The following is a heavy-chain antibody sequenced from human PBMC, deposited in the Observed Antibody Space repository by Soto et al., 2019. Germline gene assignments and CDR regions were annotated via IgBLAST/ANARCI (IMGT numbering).Heavy chain of an antibody. CDR1: GFTFSSYG. CDR2: ISNDGSNK. V-gene: IGHV3-30*18. Sequence: QVQLVESGGGVVKPGRSLRLSCAASGFTFSSYGMHWVRQAPGKGLEWVAVISNDGSNKYYADSVKGRFTISRDNSKNTLYLQTNSLRAEDTAVYYCANLGYWGQGTLVTVSS. J-gene: IGHJ4*02. CDR3: ANLGY.